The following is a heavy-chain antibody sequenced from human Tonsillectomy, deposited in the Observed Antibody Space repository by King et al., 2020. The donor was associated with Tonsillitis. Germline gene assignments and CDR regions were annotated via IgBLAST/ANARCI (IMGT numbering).Heavy chain of an antibody. Sequence: VQLVESGGGLVQPGGSLRLSCAASGFTVSSNYMSWVRQAPGKGLEWVSVIYSGGRTYYADSVKGRFTISRDSSTNTLYLRMNSLRAEDTAVFYCARACCSRTSCRRAWFDPGGQGTRVTVSS. J-gene: IGHJ5*02. CDR3: ARACCSRTSCRRAWFDP. CDR2: IYSGGRT. CDR1: GFTVSSNY. V-gene: IGHV3-66*01. D-gene: IGHD2-2*01.